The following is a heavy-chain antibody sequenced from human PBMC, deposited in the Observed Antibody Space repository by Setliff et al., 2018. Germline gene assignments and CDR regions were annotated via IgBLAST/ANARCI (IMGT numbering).Heavy chain of an antibody. CDR2: IDPADSDT. CDR1: GYSFTKYW. Sequence: GESLKISCKAAGYSFTKYWIGWVRQMPGKGLEWMGIIDPADSDTTYSPSFQGQVTISADKSIGTAYLQWSSLKASDTAIYYCARDSGSPLDYWGQGTLVTVSS. D-gene: IGHD6-6*01. V-gene: IGHV5-51*01. CDR3: ARDSGSPLDY. J-gene: IGHJ4*02.